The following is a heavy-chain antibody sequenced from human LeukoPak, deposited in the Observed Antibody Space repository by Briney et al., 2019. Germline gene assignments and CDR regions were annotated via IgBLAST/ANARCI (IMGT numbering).Heavy chain of an antibody. D-gene: IGHD5-12*01. Sequence: GSLRLSCAASGFTFSSYGMSWIRQPPGKGLEWIGEINHSGSTNYNPSLKSRVTISVDTSKNQFSLKLSSVTAADTAVYYCARGVATVYGYYYYYYMDVWGKGTTVTVSS. CDR3: ARGVATVYGYYYYYYMDV. J-gene: IGHJ6*03. CDR1: GFTFSSYG. V-gene: IGHV4-34*01. CDR2: INHSGST.